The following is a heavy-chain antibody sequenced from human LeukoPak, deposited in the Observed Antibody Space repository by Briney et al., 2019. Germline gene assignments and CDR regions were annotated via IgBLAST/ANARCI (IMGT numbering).Heavy chain of an antibody. Sequence: ASVKVSCKASGYTFTDYYMHWVRQAPGQGLEWMGIINPSGGSTNYAQKFRGRVTMTRDTSTSTVYMELNNLRSEDTAVYYCARKAPAAPLDYWGQGTLVTVSS. V-gene: IGHV1-46*01. CDR1: GYTFTDYY. CDR3: ARKAPAAPLDY. D-gene: IGHD2-2*01. J-gene: IGHJ4*02. CDR2: INPSGGST.